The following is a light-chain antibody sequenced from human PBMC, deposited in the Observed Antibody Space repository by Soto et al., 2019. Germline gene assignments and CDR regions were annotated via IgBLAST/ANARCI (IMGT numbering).Light chain of an antibody. CDR3: QQYNDWPLT. CDR1: QSVNSN. Sequence: EKVITQSPATLSVSPGERATLSCRASQSVNSNLAWYQQKPGQAPRLLIYGASTRATGIPARFSGSASGTEFTLTISSLQSEDFAVYYCQQYNDWPLTFGGGTKVEIK. CDR2: GAS. V-gene: IGKV3-15*01. J-gene: IGKJ4*01.